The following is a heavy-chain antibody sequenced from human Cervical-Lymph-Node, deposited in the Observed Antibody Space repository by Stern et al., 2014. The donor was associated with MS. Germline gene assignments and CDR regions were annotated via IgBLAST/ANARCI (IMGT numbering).Heavy chain of an antibody. D-gene: IGHD2-21*02. CDR3: ARDLGCGDCYSSRFDY. J-gene: IGHJ4*02. Sequence: QLVQSGGGVVQPGRSLRLSCAASGFSFSSNAMHWVRQAPGKGLEWVAVIWYDGTKKYNADSVKGRFSISRDNSKNTLYLQMNSLRAEDTAMYYCARDLGCGDCYSSRFDYWGQGTLVTVSS. CDR2: IWYDGTKK. V-gene: IGHV3-33*01. CDR1: GFSFSSNA.